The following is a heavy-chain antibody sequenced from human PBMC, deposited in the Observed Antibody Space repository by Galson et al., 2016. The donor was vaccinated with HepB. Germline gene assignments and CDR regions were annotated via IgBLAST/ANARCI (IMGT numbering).Heavy chain of an antibody. CDR1: GASISNDYW. D-gene: IGHD1-26*01. V-gene: IGHV4-4*02. CDR3: ARGTLGTTATMAFDY. Sequence: SETLSLTCAVSGASISNDYWWSWVRQSPDKGFEWLGEIYQTGTANYNPSFTRRATISVDTSKNQISLRLDSVTAADTAVYYCARGTLGTTATMAFDYWGQGILVSVSS. J-gene: IGHJ4*02. CDR2: IYQTGTA.